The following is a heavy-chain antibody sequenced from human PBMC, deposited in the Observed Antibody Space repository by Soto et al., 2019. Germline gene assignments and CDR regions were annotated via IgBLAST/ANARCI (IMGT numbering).Heavy chain of an antibody. CDR3: AKDPTGTTRNFDC. J-gene: IGHJ4*02. D-gene: IGHD1-7*01. V-gene: IGHV3-23*01. CDR1: GFTFSSYA. CDR2: LSGSGGNA. Sequence: EVRLLESGGDLVQPGGSLRLSCAASGFTFSSYAMSWVRQAPGKGLEWVSALSGSGGNAYYADSARGRFTISRDNSKNTLYLQMNSLRAEDTALYYCAKDPTGTTRNFDCWGQGTLVTVSS.